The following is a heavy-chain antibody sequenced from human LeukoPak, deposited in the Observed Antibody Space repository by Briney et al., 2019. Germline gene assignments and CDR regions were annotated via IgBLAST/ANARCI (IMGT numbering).Heavy chain of an antibody. Sequence: PSETLSLTCAVYGGSFSGYYWSWIRQPPGKGLEWIGEINHSGSTNYNPSLKSRVTISVDTSKNQFSLKLSSVTAADTAVYYCARHAQAYGDYGIYPDYWGQGTLVTVSS. D-gene: IGHD4-17*01. J-gene: IGHJ4*02. CDR1: GGSFSGYY. V-gene: IGHV4-34*01. CDR3: ARHAQAYGDYGIYPDY. CDR2: INHSGST.